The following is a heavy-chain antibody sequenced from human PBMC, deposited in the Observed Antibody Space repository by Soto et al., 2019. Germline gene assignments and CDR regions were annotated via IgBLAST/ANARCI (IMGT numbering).Heavy chain of an antibody. CDR2: ISWDGGRV. CDR1: GFTFDDYM. J-gene: IGHJ4*02. D-gene: IGHD2-15*01. CDR3: AKEGIRGSSLAY. Sequence: PGGSPGLSCEASGFTFDDYMMHWVRQVPGKGLEWISLISWDGGRVDYADSIKGRFTVSRDNNKNSLYLHMHSLKTEDTAFYYCAKEGIRGSSLAYWGQGTLVIVSS. V-gene: IGHV3-43*01.